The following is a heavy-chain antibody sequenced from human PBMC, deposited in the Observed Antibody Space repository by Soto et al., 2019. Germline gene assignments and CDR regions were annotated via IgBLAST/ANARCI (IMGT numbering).Heavy chain of an antibody. CDR1: GFSLSTSGMR. D-gene: IGHD3-10*01. J-gene: IGHJ4*02. CDR3: ARTSGDLDYFDY. V-gene: IGHV2-70*04. CDR2: IDWDDDK. Sequence: GSGPTLVNPTQTLTPTCTFSGFSLSTSGMRVSWIRQPPGKALEWLARIDWDDDKFYSTSLKTRLTISKDTSKNQVVLTMTNMDPVDTATYYCARTSGDLDYFDYWGQGTLVTVSS.